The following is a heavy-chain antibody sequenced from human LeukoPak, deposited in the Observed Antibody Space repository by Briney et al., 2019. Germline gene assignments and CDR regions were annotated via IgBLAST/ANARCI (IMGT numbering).Heavy chain of an antibody. V-gene: IGHV4-39*07. J-gene: IGHJ5*01. CDR1: GGSISSSSYY. Sequence: SETLSLTCTVSGGSISSSSYYWGWIRQPPGKGLEWIGSIYYSGSTYYNPSLKSRVTISVDTAKNQFSLKLTSVTAADTAVYYCARDLVDEGMTGPIPKWFDSWGQGTLVTVSS. CDR3: ARDLVDEGMTGPIPKWFDS. CDR2: IYYSGST. D-gene: IGHD1-20*01.